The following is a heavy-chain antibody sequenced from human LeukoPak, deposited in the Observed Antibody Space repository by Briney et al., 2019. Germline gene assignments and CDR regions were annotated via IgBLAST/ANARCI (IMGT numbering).Heavy chain of an antibody. V-gene: IGHV3-33*01. Sequence: PGRSLRLSCAASGFTFSSYGMHWVRQAPGKGLEWVAVIWYDGSNKYYADSVKGRFTISRDNSKNTLYLQMNSLRAEDTAVYYCAGATNIAVAGIWGQGTLVTVSS. D-gene: IGHD6-19*01. J-gene: IGHJ4*02. CDR1: GFTFSSYG. CDR3: AGATNIAVAGI. CDR2: IWYDGSNK.